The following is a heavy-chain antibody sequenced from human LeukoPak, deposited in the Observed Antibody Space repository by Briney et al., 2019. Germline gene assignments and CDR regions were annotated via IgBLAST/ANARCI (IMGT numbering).Heavy chain of an antibody. CDR1: GYSLTRYY. CDR2: IDPSGGGT. D-gene: IGHD1-26*01. V-gene: IGHV1-46*01. CDR3: ARWYSGSAHDY. J-gene: IGHJ4*02. Sequence: ASVKVSCKASGYSLTRYYMHWVRQAPGQGLEWMGIIDPSGGGTTYAQKFQGRVNMTRDTSTSTVYMDLSSLKSEDTAVYYCARWYSGSAHDYWGQGTLVTVS.